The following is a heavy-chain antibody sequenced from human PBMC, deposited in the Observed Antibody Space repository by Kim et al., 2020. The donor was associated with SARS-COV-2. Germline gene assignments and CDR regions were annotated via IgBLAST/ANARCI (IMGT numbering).Heavy chain of an antibody. CDR1: GGSISSYY. CDR3: ARHQFYDFWSGYSVWGTDDQSNWFDP. V-gene: IGHV4-59*08. J-gene: IGHJ5*02. D-gene: IGHD3-3*01. Sequence: SEILSLTCTVSGGSISSYYWSWIRQPPGKGLEWIGYIYYSGSTNYNPSLKSRVTISVDTSKNQFSLKLSSVTAADTAVYYCARHQFYDFWSGYSVWGTDDQSNWFDPWGQGTLVTVSS. CDR2: IYYSGST.